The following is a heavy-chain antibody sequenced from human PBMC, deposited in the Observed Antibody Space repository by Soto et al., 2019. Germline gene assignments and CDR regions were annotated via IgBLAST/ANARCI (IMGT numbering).Heavy chain of an antibody. Sequence: SETLSLTCGVSGFSIQTSYFWGCIRQPPGKGLEWIGLISHSGRAISHPSFASRATISLDTTNNAFSLTLKSVTAADTAVYYCARGRSFRLVGVPLAAWGQGTLVTVSS. CDR1: GFSIQTSYF. CDR3: ARGRSFRLVGVPLAA. V-gene: IGHV4-38-2*01. CDR2: ISHSGRA. J-gene: IGHJ5*02. D-gene: IGHD3-16*02.